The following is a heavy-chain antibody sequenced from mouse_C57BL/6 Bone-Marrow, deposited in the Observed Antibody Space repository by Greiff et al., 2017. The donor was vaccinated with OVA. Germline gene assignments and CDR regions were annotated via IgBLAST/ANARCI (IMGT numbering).Heavy chain of an antibody. J-gene: IGHJ2*01. D-gene: IGHD1-1*01. Sequence: EVKLQESGPGLVKPSQSLSLTCSVTGYSITSGYYWNWIRQFPGNKLEWMGYISYDGSNNYNPSLKNRISITRDTSKNQFFLKLNSVTTEDTATYYCARVITTVYYFDYWGQGTTLTVSS. CDR2: ISYDGSN. V-gene: IGHV3-6*01. CDR3: ARVITTVYYFDY. CDR1: GYSITSGYY.